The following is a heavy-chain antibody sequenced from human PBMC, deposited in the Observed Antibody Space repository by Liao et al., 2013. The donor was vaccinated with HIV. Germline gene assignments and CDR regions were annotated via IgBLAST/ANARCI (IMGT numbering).Heavy chain of an antibody. Sequence: QVQLQQWGAGLLKPSETLSLTCAVYGDTFSGYYWSWIRQPPGKGLEWIGEINHSGSIKYNPSLNSRVAISVDTSKRQFFLKLTSVTAADTALYYCARDQGLELQHDPYDHWGLGMLWGQGILVTVSS. CDR1: GDTFSGYY. D-gene: IGHD1-7*01. CDR2: INHSGSI. CDR3: ARDQGLELQHDPYDHWGLGML. V-gene: IGHV4-34*01. J-gene: IGHJ1*01.